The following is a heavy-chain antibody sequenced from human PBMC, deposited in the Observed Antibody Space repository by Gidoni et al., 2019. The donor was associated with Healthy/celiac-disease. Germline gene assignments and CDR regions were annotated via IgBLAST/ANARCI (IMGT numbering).Heavy chain of an antibody. V-gene: IGHV1-69*01. D-gene: IGHD6-19*01. J-gene: IGHJ6*02. CDR2: IIPIFGTA. CDR1: GGTFSSYA. Sequence: SSVKVSCKASGGTFSSYAISWVRQAPGQGLEWMGGIIPIFGTANYAQKFQGRVTITADESTSTAYMELSSLRSEDTAVYYCARGGIAVANYYYGMDVWGQGTTVTVSS. CDR3: ARGGIAVANYYYGMDV.